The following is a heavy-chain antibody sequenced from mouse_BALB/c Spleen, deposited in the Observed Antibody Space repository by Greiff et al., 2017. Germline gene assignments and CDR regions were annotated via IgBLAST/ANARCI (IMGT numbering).Heavy chain of an antibody. D-gene: IGHD1-1*01. V-gene: IGHV1-54*01. CDR3: ARAGSSYGGYAMDY. J-gene: IGHJ4*01. Sequence: QVQLKESGAELVRPGTSVKVSCKASGYAFTNYLIEWVKQRPGQGLEWIGVINPGSGGTNYNEKFKGKATLTADKSSSTAYMQLSSLTSDDSAVYFCARAGSSYGGYAMDYWGQGTSVTVSS. CDR1: GYAFTNYL. CDR2: INPGSGGT.